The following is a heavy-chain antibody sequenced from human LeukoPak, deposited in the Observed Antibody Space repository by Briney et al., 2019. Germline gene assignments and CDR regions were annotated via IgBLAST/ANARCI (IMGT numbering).Heavy chain of an antibody. CDR3: ARAYPIAAAGFYFDY. V-gene: IGHV1-46*01. CDR2: INPSGGST. CDR1: GYTFISYY. J-gene: IGHJ4*02. Sequence: ASVKVSCKASGYTFISYYMHWVRQAPGQGLEWMGIINPSGGSTSYAQKFQGRVTMTRDMSTSTVYMELSSLRSEDTAVYYCARAYPIAAAGFYFDYWGQGTLVTVSS. D-gene: IGHD6-13*01.